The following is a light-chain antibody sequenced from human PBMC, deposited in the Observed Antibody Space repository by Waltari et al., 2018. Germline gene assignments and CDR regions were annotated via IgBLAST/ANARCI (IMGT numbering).Light chain of an antibody. CDR1: QSVSSN. V-gene: IGKV3-15*01. J-gene: IGKJ4*01. CDR2: GAS. Sequence: EIVMTQSPATLSVSPGERATLSCRARQSVSSNLAWYQQKPGQAPRLLIYGASTRATGIPARFSGSGSGTEFTLTISSMQSEDFAVYYCQRYNNWLTFGGGTKVEIK. CDR3: QRYNNWLT.